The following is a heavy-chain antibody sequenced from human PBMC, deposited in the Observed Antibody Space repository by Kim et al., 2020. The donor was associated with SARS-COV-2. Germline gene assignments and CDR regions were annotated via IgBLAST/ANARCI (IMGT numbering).Heavy chain of an antibody. D-gene: IGHD5-18*01. J-gene: IGHJ4*02. Sequence: SVKVSCKASGGTFSSYAISWVRQAPGQGLEWMGGIIPIFGTANYAQKFQGRVTITADESTSTAYMELSSLRSEDTAVYYCARDLGDVGRWIQPLGYWGQGTLVTVSS. CDR2: IIPIFGTA. V-gene: IGHV1-69*13. CDR3: ARDLGDVGRWIQPLGY. CDR1: GGTFSSYA.